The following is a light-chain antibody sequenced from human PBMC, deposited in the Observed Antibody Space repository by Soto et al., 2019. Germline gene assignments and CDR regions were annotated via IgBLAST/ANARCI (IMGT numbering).Light chain of an antibody. Sequence: NFMLTQPHSVSESPGKTVTISCTRSSGSIASNYVQWYQQRPGSAPTTVIYEDKQRPSGVPDPFSGSTDGSSNSASLTISGLQTEDEGDYYCQSYASSLSGVVFGGGTKLTVL. CDR3: QSYASSLSGVV. CDR1: SGSIASNY. CDR2: EDK. V-gene: IGLV6-57*04. J-gene: IGLJ2*01.